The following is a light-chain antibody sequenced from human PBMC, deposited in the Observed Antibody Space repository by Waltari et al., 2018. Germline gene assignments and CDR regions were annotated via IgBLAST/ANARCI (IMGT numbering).Light chain of an antibody. CDR1: LGVSTTY. CDR2: NAS. CDR3: QQYGSSPFT. V-gene: IGKV3-20*01. Sequence: ETLLTQSPGTLSLSPGERATLSCRASLGVSTTYLAWYQQKPGQAPRLLIYNASSRAAGIPTRFSGSGFGTDFTLTINRLEPEDSAVYYCQQYGSSPFTFGQGTKLEIK. J-gene: IGKJ2*01.